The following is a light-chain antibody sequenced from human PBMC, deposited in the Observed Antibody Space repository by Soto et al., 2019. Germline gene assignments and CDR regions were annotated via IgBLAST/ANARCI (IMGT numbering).Light chain of an antibody. CDR3: HQYDSSPLT. J-gene: IGKJ4*01. CDR2: GAS. V-gene: IGKV3-20*01. CDR1: QSMSTNY. Sequence: EIVLAQSPDTLSLSPGERATLSCRTSQSMSTNYLAWYQQKSGQPPRLLIYGASIRATGITARFSGSGSGTDFTLTISRLEPEDFAVYYCHQYDSSPLTFGGGAKVEIK.